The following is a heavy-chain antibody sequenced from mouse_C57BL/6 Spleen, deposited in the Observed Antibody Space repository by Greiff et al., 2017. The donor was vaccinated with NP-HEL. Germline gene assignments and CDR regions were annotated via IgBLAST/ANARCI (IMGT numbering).Heavy chain of an antibody. CDR2: ISDGGSYT. Sequence: EVNVVESGGGLVKPGGSLKLSCAASGFTFSSYAMSWVRQTPEKRLEWVATISDGGSYTYYPDNVKGRFTISRDNAKNNLYLQMSHLKSEDTAMYYCARARGIFYAMDYWGQGTSVTVSS. J-gene: IGHJ4*01. V-gene: IGHV5-4*03. CDR1: GFTFSSYA. CDR3: ARARGIFYAMDY.